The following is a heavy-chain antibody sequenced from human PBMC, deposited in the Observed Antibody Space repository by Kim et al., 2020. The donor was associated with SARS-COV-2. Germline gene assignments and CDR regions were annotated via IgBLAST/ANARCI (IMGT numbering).Heavy chain of an antibody. CDR3: ARSDYYDSDGYYGVIDF. D-gene: IGHD3-22*01. CDR2: IWYDGSNK. V-gene: IGHV3-33*01. Sequence: GGSLRLSCAASGFTFTSYGMHWVRQAPGKGLEWVALIWYDGSNKYYGDSVKGRFTISRDNSKNTLYLQMNSLRAEDTAVYYCARSDYYDSDGYYGVIDFWGQGPLVTVSS. CDR1: GFTFTSYG. J-gene: IGHJ4*02.